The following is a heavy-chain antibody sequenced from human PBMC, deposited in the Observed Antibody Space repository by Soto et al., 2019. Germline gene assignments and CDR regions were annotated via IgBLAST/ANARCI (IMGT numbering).Heavy chain of an antibody. J-gene: IGHJ4*02. Sequence: RASVKVSCKASGYTFTSYGISWLRQAPGEGLEWMGWITTDNSNTNYAQKFQGRVTMTTDTSTRTAYMELRILTSDDTAVYYCARTRGYSYGYADYWGQGTLVTVSS. CDR2: ITTDNSNT. V-gene: IGHV1-18*01. CDR1: GYTFTSYG. CDR3: ARTRGYSYGYADY. D-gene: IGHD5-18*01.